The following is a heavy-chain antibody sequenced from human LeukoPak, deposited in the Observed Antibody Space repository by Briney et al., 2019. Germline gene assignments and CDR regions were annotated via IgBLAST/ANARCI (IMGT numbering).Heavy chain of an antibody. CDR3: ARHHPPSDPHLDY. J-gene: IGHJ4*02. CDR1: GYTFTGYY. V-gene: IGHV1-2*02. Sequence: GASVKVSCKASGYTFTGYYMHWVRQAPGQGLEWMGWINPNSGGTNYAQKLQGRVTMTTDTSTSTAYMELRSLRSDDTAVYYCARHHPPSDPHLDYWGQGTLVTVSS. CDR2: INPNSGGT.